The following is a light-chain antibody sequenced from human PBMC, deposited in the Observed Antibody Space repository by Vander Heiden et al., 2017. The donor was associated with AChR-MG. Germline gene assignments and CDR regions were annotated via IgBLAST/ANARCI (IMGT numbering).Light chain of an antibody. CDR3: QQYDNLRYT. CDR2: DAS. Sequence: DIQMTQSPSSLSASVGDRVTITCQASQDISNYLNWYQQKPGKAPKLLIYDASNVETGVPSRFSGSGSGTDFTFTISSLQPEDIATYYCQQYDNLRYTFGQGTKLEIK. J-gene: IGKJ2*01. CDR1: QDISNY. V-gene: IGKV1-33*01.